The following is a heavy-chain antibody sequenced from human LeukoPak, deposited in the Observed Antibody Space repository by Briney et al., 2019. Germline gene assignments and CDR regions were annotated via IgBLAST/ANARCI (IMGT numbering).Heavy chain of an antibody. CDR3: ARGLLKYYYDSSGYYRSREYFQH. J-gene: IGHJ1*01. Sequence: SETLSLTCTVSGGSISSGGYYWSWIRQHPGKGLEWIGYIYYSGSTYYNPSLKSRVTISVDTSKNQFSLKLSSVTAADTAVYYCARGLLKYYYDSSGYYRSREYFQHWGQGTLVTVSS. CDR1: GGSISSGGYY. V-gene: IGHV4-31*03. D-gene: IGHD3-22*01. CDR2: IYYSGST.